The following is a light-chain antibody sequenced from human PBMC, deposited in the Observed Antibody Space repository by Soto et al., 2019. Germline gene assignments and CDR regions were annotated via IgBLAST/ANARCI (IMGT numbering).Light chain of an antibody. J-gene: IGKJ5*01. CDR3: QQYHIYPIS. V-gene: IGKV1-5*03. CDR1: QAISAR. CDR2: KAS. Sequence: DVQLTQSPSSQSASVGDTVTITCRASQAISARLAWYQQTPGKAPKLLIYKASNLETGVPSRFSGSGFGTDFSLTISNLQPEDFATYYCQQYHIYPISFGQGTRLEIK.